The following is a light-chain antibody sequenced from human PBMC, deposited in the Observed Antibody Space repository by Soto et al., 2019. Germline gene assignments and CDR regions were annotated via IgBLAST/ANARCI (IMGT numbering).Light chain of an antibody. V-gene: IGKV3D-15*01. Sequence: EIVMTQSPGTLSVSPGERATLSCRASQSVSINLAWYQQKPGQAPRLLIYDASTRATGIPVRFSGSGSGTEFTLTISSLQSKDFAVYYCQQYNNWHPLTFGGGTKVEIK. CDR1: QSVSIN. CDR3: QQYNNWHPLT. CDR2: DAS. J-gene: IGKJ4*01.